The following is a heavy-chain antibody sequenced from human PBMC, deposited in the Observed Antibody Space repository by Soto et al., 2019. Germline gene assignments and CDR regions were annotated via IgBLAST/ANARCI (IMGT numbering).Heavy chain of an antibody. CDR3: TKHLTSKKNQRRWADAFHI. Sequence: EVRLLESGGGLVQPGGSLRLSCVASGFTFSNYAMSWVRQAPGKGLEWVSVVTGRSSSTYYADSVEGRFIISRDNSGNTLFLQMNSLGAEDTAVYYCTKHLTSKKNQRRWADAFHIWGQGTILTVSS. V-gene: IGHV3-23*01. J-gene: IGHJ3*02. CDR2: VTGRSSST. D-gene: IGHD2-2*01. CDR1: GFTFSNYA.